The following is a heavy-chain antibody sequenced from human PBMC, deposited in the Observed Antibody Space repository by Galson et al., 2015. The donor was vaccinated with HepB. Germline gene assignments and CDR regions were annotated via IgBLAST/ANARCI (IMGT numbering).Heavy chain of an antibody. V-gene: IGHV3-23*01. CDR1: GFTFTNYA. CDR2: ISGRGDRT. Sequence: SLRLSCAASGFTFTNYAMTWVRQAPGKGLEWVSSISGRGDRTNYADSVKGRFTISRDNPKNALSLQMNSLRAEDTAVYYCARYWSGYYRANFWGQGTLVTVSS. J-gene: IGHJ4*02. CDR3: ARYWSGYYRANF. D-gene: IGHD3-3*01.